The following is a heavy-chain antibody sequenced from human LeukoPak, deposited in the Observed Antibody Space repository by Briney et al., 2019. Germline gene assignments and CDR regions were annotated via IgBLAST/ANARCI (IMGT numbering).Heavy chain of an antibody. CDR1: GDSVSSNSVA. CDR2: TYYRSRWHN. D-gene: IGHD3-10*01. CDR3: ARDYTYYYGSGSYYFDY. V-gene: IGHV6-1*01. J-gene: IGHJ4*02. Sequence: SQTLSLTCVISGDSVSSNSVAWNWIRQSPSRGLEWLGRTYYRSRWHNDYALSVKSRITINPDTSQNQFSLQLNSVTPEDTAVYYCARDYTYYYGSGSYYFDYWGQGTLVTVSS.